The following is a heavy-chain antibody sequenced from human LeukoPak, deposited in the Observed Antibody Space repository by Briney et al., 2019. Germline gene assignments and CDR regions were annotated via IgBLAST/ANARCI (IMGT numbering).Heavy chain of an antibody. J-gene: IGHJ4*02. Sequence: PGGSLRLSCAASGFTFSSYGMHWVRQAPGKGLEWVAVISYDGSNKYYADSVKGRFTISRDNSKNTLYLQMNSLRAEDTAVYYCAKDLLLLWSPYNDYWGQGTLVTVSS. V-gene: IGHV3-30*18. D-gene: IGHD3-10*01. CDR2: ISYDGSNK. CDR1: GFTFSSYG. CDR3: AKDLLLLWSPYNDY.